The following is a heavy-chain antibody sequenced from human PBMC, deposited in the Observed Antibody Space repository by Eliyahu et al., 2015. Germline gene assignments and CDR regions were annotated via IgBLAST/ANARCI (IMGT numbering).Heavy chain of an antibody. CDR1: GGSFXGYY. CDR2: INHSGST. J-gene: IGHJ3*02. Sequence: QVQLQQWGAGLLKPSETLSLTCAVYGGSFXGYYWSWIRQPPGKGLEWIGEINHSGSTNYNPSLKSRVTISVDTSKNQFSLKLSSVTAADTAVYYCARGPPWIWRLVRGAFDIWGQGTMVTVSS. V-gene: IGHV4-34*01. D-gene: IGHD3-9*01. CDR3: ARGPPWIWRLVRGAFDI.